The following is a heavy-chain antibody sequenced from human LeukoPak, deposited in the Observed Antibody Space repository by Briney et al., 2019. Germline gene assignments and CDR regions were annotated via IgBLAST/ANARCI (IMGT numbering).Heavy chain of an antibody. Sequence: SETLSLTCAVYGGSFSGYYWSWIRQPPGKGLEWIGEINHSGSTNYNPSLKSRVTISVDTSKNQFSLKLSSVTAADTAVYYCAEGSVLAVAGTEYWGQGTLVTVSS. V-gene: IGHV4-34*01. CDR3: AEGSVLAVAGTEY. D-gene: IGHD6-19*01. CDR1: GGSFSGYY. CDR2: INHSGST. J-gene: IGHJ4*02.